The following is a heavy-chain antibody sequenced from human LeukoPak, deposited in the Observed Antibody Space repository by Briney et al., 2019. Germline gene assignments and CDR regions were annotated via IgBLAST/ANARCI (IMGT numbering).Heavy chain of an antibody. D-gene: IGHD6-19*01. CDR3: ARSIRGYSSGWYYFDY. Sequence: PGGSLRLSCAASGFTFSSYSMNWVRQAPGKGLEWVSSISSSSSYIYYADSVKGRLTISRDNAKNSLYLQMNSLRAEDTAVYYCARSIRGYSSGWYYFDYWGQGTLITVSS. J-gene: IGHJ4*02. V-gene: IGHV3-21*01. CDR1: GFTFSSYS. CDR2: ISSSSSYI.